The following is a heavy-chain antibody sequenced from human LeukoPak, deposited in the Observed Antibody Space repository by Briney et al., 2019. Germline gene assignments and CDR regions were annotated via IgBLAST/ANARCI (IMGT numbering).Heavy chain of an antibody. J-gene: IGHJ3*02. CDR3: AKISDSGGFFYGGAFDI. Sequence: GGSLRLSCAASGFTFSSSWMHWVRRAPGKGLVWVSRINSDGSTTTYADSVRGRFTISRDNSKNTLYLQMNSLRADDTAVYYCAKISDSGGFFYGGAFDIWGQGTMVTVSS. D-gene: IGHD3-22*01. CDR1: GFTFSSSW. V-gene: IGHV3-74*01. CDR2: INSDGSTT.